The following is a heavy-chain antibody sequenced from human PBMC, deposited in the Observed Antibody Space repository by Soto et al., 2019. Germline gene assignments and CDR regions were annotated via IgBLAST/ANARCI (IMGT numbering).Heavy chain of an antibody. V-gene: IGHV1-69*01. J-gene: IGHJ5*02. CDR1: GGTFSSYA. D-gene: IGHD4-17*01. Sequence: QVQLVQSGAEVKKPGSSVKVSCKASGGTFSSYAISWVRQAPGQGLEWMGGIIPIFGTANYAQKYQGRVTITADESTSKADRELSSVRSEDTAVYYCARELHYGDYWGGWFDPWGQGTLVTVSS. CDR2: IIPIFGTA. CDR3: ARELHYGDYWGGWFDP.